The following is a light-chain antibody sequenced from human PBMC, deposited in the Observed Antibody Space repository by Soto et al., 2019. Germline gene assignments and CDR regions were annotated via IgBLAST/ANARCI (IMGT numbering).Light chain of an antibody. CDR1: QNVSNNY. CDR2: DAS. Sequence: DIVLTQSPGTLSLSPGERATLSCRASQNVSNNYLAWYQQKPGRAPRLLIYDASSSVPGIPDRFSGSGSGGDSTLTITRVEPEYGADYYWQDGSSSPLTFGQGTKVEIK. V-gene: IGKV3-20*01. J-gene: IGKJ1*01. CDR3: QDGSSSPLT.